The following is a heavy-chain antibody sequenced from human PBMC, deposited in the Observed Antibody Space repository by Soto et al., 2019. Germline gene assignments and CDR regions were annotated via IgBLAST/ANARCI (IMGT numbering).Heavy chain of an antibody. CDR2: INTNDGIT. CDR1: GYTFTSYY. D-gene: IGHD5-12*01. CDR3: SRKRGDGYNHLDY. V-gene: IGHV1-46*03. Sequence: QVELVQSGAEVKKPGASVKVSCKASGYTFTSYYLHWVRQAPGQGLEWMGLINTNDGITTYAQRCXXRXXMTRDRTTSTVYMELSSLRSEDTAVYYCSRKRGDGYNHLDYWGQGTLVTVSS. J-gene: IGHJ4*02.